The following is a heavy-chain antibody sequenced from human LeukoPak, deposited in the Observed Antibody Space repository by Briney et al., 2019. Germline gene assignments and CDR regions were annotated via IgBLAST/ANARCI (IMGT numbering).Heavy chain of an antibody. CDR1: GFTFSSYS. CDR3: ARDSARCGSDCYDPDYHFDY. CDR2: ISSNSSYI. V-gene: IGHV3-21*01. Sequence: GGSLRLSCAASGFTFSSYSMTWVRQAPGKGLEWVWSISSNSSYIYYGDSVKGRFTISRDNAKNSLYLQMTSLRAEDTAVYYCARDSARCGSDCYDPDYHFDYWGQGTLVTVSS. J-gene: IGHJ4*02. D-gene: IGHD2-21*02.